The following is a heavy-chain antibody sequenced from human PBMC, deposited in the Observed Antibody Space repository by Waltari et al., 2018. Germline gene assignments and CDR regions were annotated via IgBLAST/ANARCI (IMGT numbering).Heavy chain of an antibody. Sequence: QVQLQESGPGLVKPSETLSLTCAVYGGSFSGYYWSWIRQPPGKGREWIGEINHSGSTNYSPSLKSRVTISVDTSKNQFSLKLSSVTAADTAVYYCARGVSDFWSGYYTSYYGMDVWGQGTTVTVSS. J-gene: IGHJ6*02. V-gene: IGHV4-34*01. CDR2: INHSGST. D-gene: IGHD3-3*01. CDR1: GGSFSGYY. CDR3: ARGVSDFWSGYYTSYYGMDV.